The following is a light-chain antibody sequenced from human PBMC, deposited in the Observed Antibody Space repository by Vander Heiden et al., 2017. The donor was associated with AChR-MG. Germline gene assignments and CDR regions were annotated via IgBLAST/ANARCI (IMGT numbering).Light chain of an antibody. CDR3: SSYTSSSTVI. CDR2: DGA. J-gene: IGLJ2*01. V-gene: IGLV2-14*03. CDR1: SSDVGGYKY. Sequence: QSALTQPASVSGSPGQSITISCTGTSSDVGGYKYVSWYQQHPGKAPKLLIYDGATRPSGVSNRFSGSKSGNTASLTISGLQAEDEADYYCSSYTSSSTVIFGGGTKLTVL.